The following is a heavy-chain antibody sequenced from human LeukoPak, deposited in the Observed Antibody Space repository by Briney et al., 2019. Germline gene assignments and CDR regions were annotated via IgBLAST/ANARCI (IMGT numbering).Heavy chain of an antibody. V-gene: IGHV3-7*04. CDR1: GFTFNSYW. J-gene: IGHJ4*02. CDR2: RREDGSEK. Sequence: GGSLRLSCAASGFTFNSYWMTWVRQAPGKGLEWVANRREDGSEKYCVDSVKGRFTISRDNAKNSLFLQMNTLRAEDTAVYYCARGLKGYGSGSYDSWGQGTLVTVSS. D-gene: IGHD3-10*01. CDR3: ARGLKGYGSGSYDS.